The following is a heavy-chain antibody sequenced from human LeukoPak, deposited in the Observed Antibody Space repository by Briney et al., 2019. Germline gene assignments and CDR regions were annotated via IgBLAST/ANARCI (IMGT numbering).Heavy chain of an antibody. CDR3: AMWYGGSGSWVLYV. Sequence: GGSLRLSCAASGSSISNYWMSWVRQAPGKGLEWVANIKQDGSEKKYVDSVKGRFSISKGKAKNSLYLQIYSLRVEDTAGYYCAMWYGGSGSWVLYVWGRGTTVTVSS. J-gene: IGHJ6*02. D-gene: IGHD3-10*01. CDR2: IKQDGSEK. CDR1: GSSISNYW. V-gene: IGHV3-7*02.